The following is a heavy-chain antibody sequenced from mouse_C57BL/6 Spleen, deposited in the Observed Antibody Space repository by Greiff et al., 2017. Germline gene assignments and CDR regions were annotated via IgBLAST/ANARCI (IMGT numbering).Heavy chain of an antibody. CDR3: SRRNPNYYGFAD. Sequence: QVQLQQSGAELVRPGTSVQVSCKASGYAFTNYLIEWVKQRPGQGLEWIGVITTGSGGNYYNENVKCKATLTADKSSSTAYMQLSSLTSEDSAVYFCSRRNPNYYGFADWGQGTLVTVSA. D-gene: IGHD1-1*01. CDR1: GYAFTNYL. CDR2: ITTGSGGN. V-gene: IGHV1-54*01. J-gene: IGHJ3*01.